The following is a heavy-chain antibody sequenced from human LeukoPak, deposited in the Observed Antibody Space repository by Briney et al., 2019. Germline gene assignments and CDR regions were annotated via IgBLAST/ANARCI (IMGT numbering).Heavy chain of an antibody. D-gene: IGHD3-22*01. Sequence: PGGSLSLYGAAYGFTCSNYEMNWVRQAPGKGLVWVSGINWNGGSTGYADSVKGRFTIARDNAKNSLYLQMNSLRAEDTALYYCARDRWEYYYDSSGYYYDYWGQGTLVTVSS. CDR3: ARDRWEYYYDSSGYYYDY. V-gene: IGHV3-20*04. J-gene: IGHJ4*02. CDR2: INWNGGST. CDR1: GFTCSNYE.